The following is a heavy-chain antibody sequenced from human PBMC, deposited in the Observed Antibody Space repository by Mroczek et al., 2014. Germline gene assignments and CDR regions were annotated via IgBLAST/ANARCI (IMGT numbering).Heavy chain of an antibody. CDR1: GFTFSSYA. V-gene: IGHV3-23*01. J-gene: IGHJ6*03. Sequence: ESGGGLVQPRGSLRLSCAASGFTFSSYAMSWVRQAPGKGLEWVSAISGSGGSTYYADSVKGRFTISRDNSKNTLYLQMNSLRAEDTAVYYCAKDRTAPEYSYGYLSLGPTGNYYMDVWGKGTTVTVSS. D-gene: IGHD5-18*01. CDR2: ISGSGGST. CDR3: AKDRTAPEYSYGYLSLGPTGNYYMDV.